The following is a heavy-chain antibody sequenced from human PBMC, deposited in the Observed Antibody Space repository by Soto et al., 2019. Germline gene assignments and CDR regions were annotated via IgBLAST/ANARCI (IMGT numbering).Heavy chain of an antibody. Sequence: RASVKVPCKASGGTFSSYAISWLRQSPGQGLEWMGGIIPIFGTANYAQKFQGRVTITADESTSTAYMELSSLRSEDTAVYYCASTLSSGSYNAFDYWGQGTLVTVSS. CDR2: IIPIFGTA. D-gene: IGHD1-26*01. V-gene: IGHV1-69*13. CDR1: GGTFSSYA. CDR3: ASTLSSGSYNAFDY. J-gene: IGHJ4*02.